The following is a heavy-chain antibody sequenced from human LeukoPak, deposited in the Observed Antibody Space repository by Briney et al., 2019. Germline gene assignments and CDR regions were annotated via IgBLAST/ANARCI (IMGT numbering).Heavy chain of an antibody. D-gene: IGHD3-22*01. Sequence: GGSLRLSCAASGFTFSSYAMSWVRQAPGKGLEWVSAISGSGGSTYYADSVKGRFTISRDNPKNTLYLQMNSLRAEDTAVYYCAGGSGYYPFYYFDYWGQGTLVTVSS. CDR1: GFTFSSYA. CDR3: AGGSGYYPFYYFDY. CDR2: ISGSGGST. V-gene: IGHV3-23*01. J-gene: IGHJ4*02.